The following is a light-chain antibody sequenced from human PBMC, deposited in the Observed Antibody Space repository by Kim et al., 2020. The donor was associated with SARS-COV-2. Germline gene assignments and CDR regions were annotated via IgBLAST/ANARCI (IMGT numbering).Light chain of an antibody. CDR1: SLRSYY. CDR2: GKD. J-gene: IGLJ2*01. Sequence: SSELTQDPAVSVALGQTVRITCQGDSLRSYYATWYQQKPGQAPKVVIYGKDNRPSGVPDRFSGSSSGNTAYLTITGPQAGDEADYYFYSRDSNDYVVFGG. V-gene: IGLV3-19*01. CDR3: YSRDSNDYVV.